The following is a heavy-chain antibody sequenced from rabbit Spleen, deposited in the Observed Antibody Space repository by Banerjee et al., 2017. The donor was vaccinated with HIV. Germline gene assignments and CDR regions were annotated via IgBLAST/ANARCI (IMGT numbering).Heavy chain of an antibody. J-gene: IGHJ6*01. CDR2: IEAGSSGFT. CDR1: GFSFSSGYD. V-gene: IGHV1S40*01. D-gene: IGHD8-1*01. Sequence: QSLEESGGGLVKPGASLTLTCKASGFSFSSGYDMCWVRQAPGKGLEWIACIEAGSSGFTYFASWAKGRFTISKTSSTTVTLQMTSLTVADTATYFCARDTGSSFSSYGMDLWGQGTLVTVS. CDR3: ARDTGSSFSSYGMDL.